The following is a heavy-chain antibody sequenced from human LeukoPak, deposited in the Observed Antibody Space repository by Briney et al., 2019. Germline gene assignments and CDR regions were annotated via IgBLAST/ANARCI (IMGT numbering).Heavy chain of an antibody. D-gene: IGHD4-17*01. CDR3: ARDLYGDYVDY. CDR1: GFTFSDYY. V-gene: IGHV3-11*06. CDR2: ISSSSSYT. Sequence: GGSLRLSCAASGFTFSDYYMSWIRQAPGKGLEWVSYISSSSSYTNYADSAKGRFTISRDNAKNSLYLQMNSLRAEDTAVYYCARDLYGDYVDYWGQGTLVTVSS. J-gene: IGHJ4*02.